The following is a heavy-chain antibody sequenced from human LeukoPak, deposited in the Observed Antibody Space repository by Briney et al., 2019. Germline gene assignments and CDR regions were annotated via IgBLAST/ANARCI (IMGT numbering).Heavy chain of an antibody. J-gene: IGHJ3*02. Sequence: GSLRLSCAASGFTFSSYGMHWVRQAPGKGLEWVTVISYDGSNEYFADSVKGRFTISRDNSKNTLYLQMSSLRAEDTAVYYCAKEEAADGDAFDIWGQGTMVTVSS. V-gene: IGHV3-30*18. CDR2: ISYDGSNE. D-gene: IGHD6-13*01. CDR3: AKEEAADGDAFDI. CDR1: GFTFSSYG.